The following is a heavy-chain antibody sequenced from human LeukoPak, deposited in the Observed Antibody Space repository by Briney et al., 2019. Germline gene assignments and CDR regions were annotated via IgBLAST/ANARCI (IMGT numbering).Heavy chain of an antibody. CDR1: VGLISSGCYI. Sequence: SETLYLTCTVSVGLISSGCYIWSWIRQHPGKGLEWIGYNYYSGSTYSNPSLKSRVTISVDTSKNQFSLKLSSVTAADTAVYYCARGGYDFWSGYSGYYYGMDVWGQGTTVTVSS. D-gene: IGHD3-3*01. CDR2: NYYSGST. J-gene: IGHJ6*02. CDR3: ARGGYDFWSGYSGYYYGMDV. V-gene: IGHV4-31*03.